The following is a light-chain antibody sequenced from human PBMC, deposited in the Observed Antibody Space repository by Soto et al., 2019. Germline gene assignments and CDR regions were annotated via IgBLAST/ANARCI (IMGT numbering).Light chain of an antibody. J-gene: IGKJ1*01. Sequence: EIVLTQSPGTLSWSPGERATLSCWASQSVSSSYLAWYQQKPGQAPRLLIYGTSSRATGIPDRFSGSGSGTDFTLTISRLEPGDFAVYYCQQYGNSPRWTFGQGTKVEIK. V-gene: IGKV3-20*01. CDR3: QQYGNSPRWT. CDR2: GTS. CDR1: QSVSSSY.